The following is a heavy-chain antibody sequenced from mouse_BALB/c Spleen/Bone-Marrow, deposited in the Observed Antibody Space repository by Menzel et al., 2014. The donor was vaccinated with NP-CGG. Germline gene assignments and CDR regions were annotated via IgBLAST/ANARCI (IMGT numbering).Heavy chain of an antibody. J-gene: IGHJ3*01. V-gene: IGHV1S22*01. CDR3: TEGFPPAF. D-gene: IGHD1-2*01. Sequence: LQESGSELVRPGASVKLSCKASGYTFTSYWMHWVKQRPGQGLEWIGNIYPGSGSTNYDEKFKSKATLTVDTSSSTAYTHIRSLTSEDSAVYYSTEGFPPAFWGPGALVSVSA. CDR2: IYPGSGST. CDR1: GYTFTSYW.